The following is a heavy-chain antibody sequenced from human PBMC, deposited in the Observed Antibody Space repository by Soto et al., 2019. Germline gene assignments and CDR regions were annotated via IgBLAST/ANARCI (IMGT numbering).Heavy chain of an antibody. J-gene: IGHJ4*02. Sequence: QVQLVQSGAEVKKPGSSVKVSCKASGGTFSSYTISWVRQAPGQGLEWMGRIIPILGISKYAQKFQGRVTITADKSPSTAYMELSSLRSEDTAVYYCARALTVGVTVAYWGQGTLVTVSS. CDR3: ARALTVGVTVAY. V-gene: IGHV1-69*02. CDR2: IIPILGIS. CDR1: GGTFSSYT. D-gene: IGHD1-26*01.